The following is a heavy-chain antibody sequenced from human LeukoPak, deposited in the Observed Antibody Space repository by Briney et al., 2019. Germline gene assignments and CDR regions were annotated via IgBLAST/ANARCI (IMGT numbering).Heavy chain of an antibody. CDR2: FDPEDGET. CDR1: GYTLTELS. D-gene: IGHD2-2*01. CDR3: ARGGIVVVPAAIPPTFDAFDI. Sequence: ASVKVSCKVSGYTLTELSMHWVRQAPGKGLEWMGGFDPEDGETIYAQRFQGRVTMTEDTSTDTAYMELSSLRSEDTAVYYCARGGIVVVPAAIPPTFDAFDIWGQGTMVTVSS. V-gene: IGHV1-24*01. J-gene: IGHJ3*02.